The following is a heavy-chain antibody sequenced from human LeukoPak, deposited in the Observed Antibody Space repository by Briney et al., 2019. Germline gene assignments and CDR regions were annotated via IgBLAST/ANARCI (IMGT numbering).Heavy chain of an antibody. D-gene: IGHD5-24*01. V-gene: IGHV4-59*08. CDR1: GGSISSYY. J-gene: IGHJ4*02. CDR2: IYYSGST. Sequence: SETLSLTCTVSGGSISSYYWSWLRQPPGKGLEWIGYIYYSGSTNYNPSLKSRVTISVDTSKNQFSLKLSSVTAADTAVYYCARSGDGYNLEPFDYWGQGTLVTVSS. CDR3: ARSGDGYNLEPFDY.